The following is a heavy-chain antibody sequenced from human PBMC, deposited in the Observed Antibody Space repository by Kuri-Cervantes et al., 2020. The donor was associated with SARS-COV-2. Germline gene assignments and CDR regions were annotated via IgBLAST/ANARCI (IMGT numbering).Heavy chain of an antibody. J-gene: IGHJ4*02. CDR1: GYTFSSYH. V-gene: IGHV1-46*01. CDR2: IYPSGGST. Sequence: ASVKVSCKASGYTFSSYHMHWVRQAPGQGLEWMGIIYPSGGSTSYPQKFQGRVSVTSDASTTTVYMELSSLRSEDTAVYYCVVGFFSSRKWDYWGQGTLVTVSS. CDR3: VVGFFSSRKWDY. D-gene: IGHD2-15*01.